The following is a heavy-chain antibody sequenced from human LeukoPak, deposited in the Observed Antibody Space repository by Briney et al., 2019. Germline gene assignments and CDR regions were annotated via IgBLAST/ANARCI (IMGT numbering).Heavy chain of an antibody. CDR1: GFTFSSYG. Sequence: GGSLRLSCAASGFTFSSYGMHWVRQAPGKGLEWVAVIWYDGSNKYYADSVKGQFTISRDNSKNTLYLQMNSLRAEDTAVYYCARDKGRFYYGSYGMDVWGQGTTVTVSS. CDR3: ARDKGRFYYGSYGMDV. CDR2: IWYDGSNK. V-gene: IGHV3-33*01. D-gene: IGHD3-10*01. J-gene: IGHJ6*02.